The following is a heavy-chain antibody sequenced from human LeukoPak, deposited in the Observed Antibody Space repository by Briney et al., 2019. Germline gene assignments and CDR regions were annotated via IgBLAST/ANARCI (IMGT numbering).Heavy chain of an antibody. CDR3: AELGITMIGGV. CDR2: ISSSSATI. Sequence: GGSLRLSCAASGFTFTDYYMSWIRQAPGKGLEWVSYISSSSATIYYADSVKGRFTISRDNAKNSLYLQMNSLRAEDTAVYYCAELGITMIGGVWGKGTTVTISS. J-gene: IGHJ6*04. D-gene: IGHD3-10*02. CDR1: GFTFTDYY. V-gene: IGHV3-11*04.